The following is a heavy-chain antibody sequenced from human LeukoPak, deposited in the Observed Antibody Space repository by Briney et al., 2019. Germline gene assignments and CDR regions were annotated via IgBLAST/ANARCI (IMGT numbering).Heavy chain of an antibody. V-gene: IGHV1-69*01. CDR1: GGTFSSYA. CDR2: IIPIFGTA. CDR3: ARAFHDYGDLVAAFDI. D-gene: IGHD4-17*01. J-gene: IGHJ3*02. Sequence: GSSVKVSCKASGGTFSSYAISWVRQAPGQGLEWMGGIIPIFGTANYAQKFQGRVTITSDESTSTAYMELSSLRSEDTAVYYCARAFHDYGDLVAAFDIWGQGPMVTVSS.